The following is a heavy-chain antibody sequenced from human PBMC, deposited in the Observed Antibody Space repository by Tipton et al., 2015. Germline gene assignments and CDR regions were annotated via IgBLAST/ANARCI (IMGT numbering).Heavy chain of an antibody. CDR1: GYSINNDYY. Sequence: GLVKPSETMSLTCDVSGYSINNDYYWGWIRQAPGKGLEWIGFVYPGGGTYYNPSLKSRVTISVDTSKTQFSLHLSSVTAADTAVYYCACQDYDSLTRDYQTVDYWDQGPLVTVSS. CDR3: ACQDYDSLTRDYQTVDY. V-gene: IGHV4-38-2*01. D-gene: IGHD3-9*01. J-gene: IGHJ4*02. CDR2: VYPGGGT.